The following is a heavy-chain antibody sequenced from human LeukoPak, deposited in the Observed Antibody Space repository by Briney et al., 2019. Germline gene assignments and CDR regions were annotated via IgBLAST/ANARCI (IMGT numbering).Heavy chain of an antibody. CDR1: GFTVSSKY. CDR3: ARDLVAGIYYYYGMDV. V-gene: IGHV3-7*03. Sequence: GGSLRLSCAASGFTVSSKYMSWVRQAPGKGLEWVANIKQDGSEKYYVDSVKGRFTTSRDNAKNSLYLQMNSLRAEDTAVYYCARDLVAGIYYYYGMDVWGQGTTVTVSS. CDR2: IKQDGSEK. J-gene: IGHJ6*02. D-gene: IGHD6-13*01.